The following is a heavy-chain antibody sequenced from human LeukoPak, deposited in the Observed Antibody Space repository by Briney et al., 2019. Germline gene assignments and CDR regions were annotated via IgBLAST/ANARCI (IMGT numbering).Heavy chain of an antibody. V-gene: IGHV1-18*04. CDR3: ARDDGGYCGGGSCYVAEYFQH. Sequence: GASVKVSCKASGYTFTSYGISWVRQAPGQGLEWMGWISAYNGNTNYAQKLQGRVTMTTDTSTSTAYMELRSLRSDDTAVYYCARDDGGYCGGGSCYVAEYFQHWGQGTLVTVSS. CDR2: ISAYNGNT. J-gene: IGHJ1*01. CDR1: GYTFTSYG. D-gene: IGHD2-15*01.